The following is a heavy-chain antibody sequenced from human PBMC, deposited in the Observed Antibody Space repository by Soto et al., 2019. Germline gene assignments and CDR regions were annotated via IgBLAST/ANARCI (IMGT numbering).Heavy chain of an antibody. V-gene: IGHV4-59*01. CDR2: VYYSGGT. D-gene: IGHD4-17*01. CDR3: ARTTRMTTLIDY. J-gene: IGHJ4*02. CDR1: NDSISSYY. Sequence: SETLSLTCTVSNDSISSYYWSWIRQPPGKGLEWIGYVYYSGGTKYNPSLKSRLTMSLDMSKKQFSLRLTSVTAADTAVYFCARTTRMTTLIDYWGQGTQVTVSS.